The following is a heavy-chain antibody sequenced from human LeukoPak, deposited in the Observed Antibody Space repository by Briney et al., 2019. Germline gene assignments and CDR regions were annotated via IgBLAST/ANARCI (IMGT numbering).Heavy chain of an antibody. D-gene: IGHD5-12*01. CDR1: GFTFSAYG. V-gene: IGHV3-15*01. J-gene: IGHJ4*02. CDR2: IKSKTDGGTT. CDR3: TTDFIPDIVATIGIDY. Sequence: PGGSLRLSCAASGFTFSAYGMSWVRQAPGKGLEWVGRIKSKTDGGTTDYAAPVKGRFTISRDDSKNTLYLQMNSLKTEDTAVYYCTTDFIPDIVATIGIDYWGQGTLVTVSS.